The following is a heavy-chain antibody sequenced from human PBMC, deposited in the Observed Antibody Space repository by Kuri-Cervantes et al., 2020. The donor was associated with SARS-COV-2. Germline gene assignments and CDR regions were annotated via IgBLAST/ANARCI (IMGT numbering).Heavy chain of an antibody. Sequence: SVKVSCKASGGTFSSYAISWVRQAPGQGLEWMGGIIPIFGTANYAQKFQGRVTITTDESTSTAYMELSSLRSDDTAVYYCASSRITIFGVVITHWFDPWGQGTLVTVSS. CDR2: IIPIFGTA. D-gene: IGHD3-3*01. CDR1: GGTFSSYA. J-gene: IGHJ5*02. V-gene: IGHV1-69*05. CDR3: ASSRITIFGVVITHWFDP.